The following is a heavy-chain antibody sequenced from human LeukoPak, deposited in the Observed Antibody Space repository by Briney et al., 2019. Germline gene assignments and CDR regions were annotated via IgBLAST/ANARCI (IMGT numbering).Heavy chain of an antibody. CDR3: ARVYYDFFGIDY. J-gene: IGHJ4*02. CDR2: ISSSSSYI. D-gene: IGHD3-3*01. V-gene: IGHV3-21*01. Sequence: GRSLRLSCAASGFTFSSYSMNWVRQAPGKGLEWVSSISSSSSYIYYADSVKGRFTISRDNAKNSLYLQMNSLRAEDTAVYYCARVYYDFFGIDYWGQGTLVTVSS. CDR1: GFTFSSYS.